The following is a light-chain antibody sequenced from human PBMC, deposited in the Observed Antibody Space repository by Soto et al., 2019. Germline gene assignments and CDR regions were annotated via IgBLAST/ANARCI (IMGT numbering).Light chain of an antibody. J-gene: IGLJ3*02. CDR3: QTWVTGFRV. V-gene: IGLV4-69*01. Sequence: QSVLTQSPSASASLGASVKLTCTLSSGHSNYAIAWYQQQPDKGPRFLMKLDSDGRHIKGDGIPDRFSGSSSGAERYLSISSLQSEDESDYYCQTWVTGFRVFGGGTQLTVL. CDR1: SGHSNYA. CDR2: LDSDGRH.